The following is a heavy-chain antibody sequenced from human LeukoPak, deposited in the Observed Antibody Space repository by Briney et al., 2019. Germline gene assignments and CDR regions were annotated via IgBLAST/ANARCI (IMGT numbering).Heavy chain of an antibody. Sequence: GGSLRLSCAASGFTVSSNYMSWVRQAPGKGLEWVSSISSSSSYIYYADSVKGRFTISRDNAKNSLYLQMNSLRAEDTAVYYCARGGYYDSSGRIWGQGTMVTVSS. CDR1: GFTVSSNY. D-gene: IGHD3-22*01. J-gene: IGHJ3*02. CDR3: ARGGYYDSSGRI. CDR2: ISSSSSYI. V-gene: IGHV3-21*01.